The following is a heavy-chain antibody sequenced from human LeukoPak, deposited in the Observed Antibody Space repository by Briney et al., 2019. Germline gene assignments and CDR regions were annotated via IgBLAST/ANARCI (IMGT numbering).Heavy chain of an antibody. CDR2: IYSGGST. V-gene: IGHV3-66*01. Sequence: GGSLRLSCAASGFTVSSNYMSWVRQAPGKGLEWVSVIYSGGSTYYADSVKGRFTISRDNSKNTLYLQMNSLRAEDTAVYYCARDPYYGSGFDYWGQGTLVTVSS. J-gene: IGHJ4*02. CDR3: ARDPYYGSGFDY. CDR1: GFTVSSNY. D-gene: IGHD3-10*01.